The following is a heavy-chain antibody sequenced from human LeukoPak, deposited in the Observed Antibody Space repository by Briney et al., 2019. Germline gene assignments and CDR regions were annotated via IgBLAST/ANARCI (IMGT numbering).Heavy chain of an antibody. D-gene: IGHD3-10*01. Sequence: SQTLSLTCTVSGGSIRSGSYHWSWIRQPAGKGLEWIGRIYSNGGPNYNPSLKSRVTISVDTSKNQFSLRLSSVTASDTAVYYCARENTGAGSDFYYYYMDVWGKGTTVTVSS. CDR1: GGSIRSGSYH. V-gene: IGHV4-61*02. J-gene: IGHJ6*03. CDR2: IYSNGGP. CDR3: ARENTGAGSDFYYYYMDV.